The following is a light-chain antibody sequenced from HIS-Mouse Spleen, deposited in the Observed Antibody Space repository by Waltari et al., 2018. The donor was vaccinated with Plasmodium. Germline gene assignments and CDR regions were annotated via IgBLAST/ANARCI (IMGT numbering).Light chain of an antibody. Sequence: EIVMTQSPATLSVSPGEKATLSCRASQSVSSNLAWYQHKPGQAPRLLIYGASTRATGIPAMFSGSVSGTEFTLTISSLQSEDFAVYYCQQYNNWPFTFGPGTKVDIK. CDR2: GAS. V-gene: IGKV3-15*01. CDR1: QSVSSN. CDR3: QQYNNWPFT. J-gene: IGKJ3*01.